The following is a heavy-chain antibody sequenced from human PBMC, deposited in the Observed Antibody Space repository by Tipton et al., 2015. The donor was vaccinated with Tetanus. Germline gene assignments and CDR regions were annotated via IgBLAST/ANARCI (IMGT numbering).Heavy chain of an antibody. V-gene: IGHV3-7*01. D-gene: IGHD5-18*01. CDR1: GFIISNNN. J-gene: IGHJ4*02. CDR2: IKKDESEK. CDR3: ARVSTNSDTSWRFDY. Sequence: SLRLSCEASGFIISNNNMSWVRQAPGKGLEWVANIKKDESEKDYVDSVKGRFTISRDNAKNSLYLQMNSMTVEDTAVYYCARVSTNSDTSWRFDYWGQGTLVTVSS.